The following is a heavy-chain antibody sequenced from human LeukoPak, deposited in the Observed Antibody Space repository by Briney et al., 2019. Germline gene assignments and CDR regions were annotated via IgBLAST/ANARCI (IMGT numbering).Heavy chain of an antibody. CDR2: IWYDGTNE. Sequence: GGSLRLSCAVSGFTFSSYGMHWVRQAPGKGLEWVAVIWYDGTNEYYADSVKGRFTISRDNSKNTLFLQMNSLRAEDTAIYYCARAAYDSSGYLTLWGQGTLVTVSS. D-gene: IGHD3-22*01. CDR1: GFTFSSYG. CDR3: ARAAYDSSGYLTL. V-gene: IGHV3-33*01. J-gene: IGHJ4*02.